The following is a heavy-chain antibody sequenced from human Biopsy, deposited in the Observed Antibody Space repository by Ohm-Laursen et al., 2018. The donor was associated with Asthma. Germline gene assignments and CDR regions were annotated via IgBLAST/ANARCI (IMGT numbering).Heavy chain of an antibody. CDR3: ARTFHFWSPYHAEHYQL. V-gene: IGHV3-11*06. J-gene: IGHJ1*01. Sequence: SLRLSCAASGFTFSHYNMSWVRQAPGKGLEWVSSITDTSRYIKYADSVKGRFTISRDNAKNSLYLQMNSLRAEDTAVYYCARTFHFWSPYHAEHYQLWGQGTLVTVSS. D-gene: IGHD3-3*02. CDR2: ITDTSRYI. CDR1: GFTFSHYN.